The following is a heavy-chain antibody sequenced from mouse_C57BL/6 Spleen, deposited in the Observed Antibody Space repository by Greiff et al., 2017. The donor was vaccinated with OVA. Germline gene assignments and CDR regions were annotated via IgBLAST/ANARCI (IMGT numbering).Heavy chain of an antibody. D-gene: IGHD1-1*01. Sequence: EVQGVESGPELVKPGASVKIPCKASGYTFTDYNMDWVKQSHGKSLEWIGDINPNNGGTIYNQKFKGKATLTVDKSSSTAYMELRSLTSEDTAVYYCARNGSNYWYFDVWGTGTTVTVSS. CDR1: GYTFTDYN. CDR3: ARNGSNYWYFDV. J-gene: IGHJ1*03. V-gene: IGHV1-18*01. CDR2: INPNNGGT.